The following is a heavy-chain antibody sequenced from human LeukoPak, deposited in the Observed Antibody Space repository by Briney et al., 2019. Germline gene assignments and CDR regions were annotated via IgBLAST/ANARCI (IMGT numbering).Heavy chain of an antibody. J-gene: IGHJ6*02. D-gene: IGHD6-13*01. V-gene: IGHV3-74*01. CDR1: GFTFSRYW. CDR2: INSDGSST. Sequence: GGSLRLSCAATGFTFSRYWMHWVRQAPGKGLVWVSRINSDGSSTSYADSVKGRFTISRDNAKNTLYLQMNSLRAEDTAVYYCARDVGSSSWYLPRGRSAPFGMDVWGQGTTVTVSS. CDR3: ARDVGSSSWYLPRGRSAPFGMDV.